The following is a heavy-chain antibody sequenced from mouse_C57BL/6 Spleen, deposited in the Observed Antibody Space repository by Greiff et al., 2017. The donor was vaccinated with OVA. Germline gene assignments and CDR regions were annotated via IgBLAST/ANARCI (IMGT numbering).Heavy chain of an antibody. Sequence: QVQLKQPGAELVKPGASVKLSCKASGYTFTSYWMQWVKQRPGQGLEWIGEIDPSDSYTNYNQKFKGKATLTVDTSSSTAYMQLSSLTSEDSAVYYGARGDGTGGYWGQGTTLTVSS. CDR3: ARGDGTGGY. CDR2: IDPSDSYT. J-gene: IGHJ2*01. V-gene: IGHV1-50*01. CDR1: GYTFTSYW. D-gene: IGHD4-1*01.